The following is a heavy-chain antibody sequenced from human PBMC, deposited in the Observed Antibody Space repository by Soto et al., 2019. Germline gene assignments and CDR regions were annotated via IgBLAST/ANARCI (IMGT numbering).Heavy chain of an antibody. CDR3: ARVGYYDFWSGYGYYYGMDV. CDR2: INSDGSST. CDR1: GFAFSSYW. V-gene: IGHV3-74*01. Sequence: EVQLVESGGGLVQPGGSLRLSCAASGFAFSSYWMHWVRQAPGKGLVWVSRINSDGSSTSYADSVKGRFTISRDNAKNTLYLQMNSLRAEDTAVYYCARVGYYDFWSGYGYYYGMDVWGQGTTVTVSS. J-gene: IGHJ6*02. D-gene: IGHD3-3*01.